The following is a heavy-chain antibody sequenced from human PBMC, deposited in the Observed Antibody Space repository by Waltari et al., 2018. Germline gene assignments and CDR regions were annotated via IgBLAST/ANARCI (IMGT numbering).Heavy chain of an antibody. CDR2: IYYSGST. CDR1: GGSISSSSYY. D-gene: IGHD6-19*01. Sequence: QLQLQESGPGLVKPSETLSLTRTVPGGSISSSSYYWGGFRQPPGKGLEWIGSIYYSGSTYYNPSLKSRVTISVDTSKNQFSLKLSSVTAADTAVYYCARVSSGWILYFDYWGQGTLVTVSS. CDR3: ARVSSGWILYFDY. J-gene: IGHJ4*02. V-gene: IGHV4-39*01.